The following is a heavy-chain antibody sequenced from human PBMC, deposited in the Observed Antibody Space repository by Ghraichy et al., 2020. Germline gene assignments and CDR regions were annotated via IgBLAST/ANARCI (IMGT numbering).Heavy chain of an antibody. CDR3: ARAAQEGYSYGFFDY. D-gene: IGHD5-18*01. Sequence: SETLSLTCTVSGGSISSGGYYWSWIRQHPGKGLEWIGYIYYSRSTYYNPSLKSRVTISVDTSKNQLSLKLSSATAADTAVYYCARAAQEGYSYGFFDYWGQGTLVTVSS. V-gene: IGHV4-31*03. CDR1: GGSISSGGYY. CDR2: IYYSRST. J-gene: IGHJ4*02.